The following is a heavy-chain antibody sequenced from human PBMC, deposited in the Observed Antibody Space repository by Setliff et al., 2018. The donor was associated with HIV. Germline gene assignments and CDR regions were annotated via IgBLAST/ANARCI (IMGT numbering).Heavy chain of an antibody. D-gene: IGHD3-22*01. Sequence: RASVKVSCKVSGYSLTDLSIHWVRQAPGKGLEWMGGFDPEDGETVYAQKLQGRVTMTEDTSTDTAYMELSSLRSEDTAMYYCATIRAYYYDSSGQEYFQYWGHGTVVTVSS. V-gene: IGHV1-24*01. J-gene: IGHJ1*01. CDR2: FDPEDGET. CDR3: ATIRAYYYDSSGQEYFQY. CDR1: GYSLTDLS.